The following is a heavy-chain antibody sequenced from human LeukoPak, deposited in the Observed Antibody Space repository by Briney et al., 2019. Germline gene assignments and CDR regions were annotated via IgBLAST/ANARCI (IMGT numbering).Heavy chain of an antibody. Sequence: PGGSLRLSCAASGFTFSSYSMNWVRQAPGKGLEWVSSISSSSSYIYYADSVKGRFTISRDNAKNSLYLQMNSLRAEDTAVYYCARGRYSSGWYDWFDYWGQGTLVTVSS. CDR2: ISSSSSYI. D-gene: IGHD6-19*01. CDR1: GFTFSSYS. J-gene: IGHJ4*02. V-gene: IGHV3-21*01. CDR3: ARGRYSSGWYDWFDY.